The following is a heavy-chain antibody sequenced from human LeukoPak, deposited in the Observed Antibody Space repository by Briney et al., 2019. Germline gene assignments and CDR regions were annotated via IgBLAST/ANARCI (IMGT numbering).Heavy chain of an antibody. CDR2: IYYSGST. Sequence: SETLSLTCTVSGGSISSSSYYWGWIRQPPGKGLEWIGSIYYSGSTYYIPSLKSRVTISVDTSKNQFSLKLSSVTAADTAVYYCARIGSRAGTTLGPIDYWGQGTLVTVSS. CDR1: GGSISSSSYY. J-gene: IGHJ4*02. D-gene: IGHD1-7*01. V-gene: IGHV4-39*07. CDR3: ARIGSRAGTTLGPIDY.